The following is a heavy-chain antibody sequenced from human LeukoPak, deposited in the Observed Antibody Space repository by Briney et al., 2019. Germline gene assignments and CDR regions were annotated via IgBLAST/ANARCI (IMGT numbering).Heavy chain of an antibody. Sequence: SQTLSLPCTVSGGSISSYYWSWIRQPPGKGLEGIGYIYYSGSTNYNPSLKSRVTISVDTSKNQFSLKLSSVTAADTAMYYCARRDNWNDSPFGYWGQGTLVTVSS. D-gene: IGHD1-20*01. V-gene: IGHV4-59*01. J-gene: IGHJ4*02. CDR3: ARRDNWNDSPFGY. CDR1: GGSISSYY. CDR2: IYYSGST.